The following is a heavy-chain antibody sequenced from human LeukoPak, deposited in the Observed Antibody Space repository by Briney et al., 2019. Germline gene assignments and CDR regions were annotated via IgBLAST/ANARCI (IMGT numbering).Heavy chain of an antibody. CDR2: IIPILGIA. CDR1: GGTFSSYA. CDR3: ARVRVRGVIGGIFDY. J-gene: IGHJ4*02. D-gene: IGHD3-10*01. Sequence: SVKVSCKASGGTFSSYAISWVRQAPGQGLEWMGRIIPILGIANYAQKFQGRVTITADKSTSTAYMELSSLRSEDTAVYYCARVRVRGVIGGIFDYWGQGTLVTVSS. V-gene: IGHV1-69*04.